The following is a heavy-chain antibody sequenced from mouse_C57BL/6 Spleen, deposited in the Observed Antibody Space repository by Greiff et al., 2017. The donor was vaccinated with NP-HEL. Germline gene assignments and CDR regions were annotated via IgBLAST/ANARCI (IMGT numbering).Heavy chain of an antibody. V-gene: IGHV5-4*01. D-gene: IGHD2-1*01. Sequence: EVQLMESGGGLVKPGGSLKLSCAASGFTFSSYAMSWVRQTPEKRLEWVATISDGGSYTYYPDNVKGRFTISRDNAKNNLYLQMSHLKSEDTAMYYCASGNYYFDYWGQGTTLTVSS. J-gene: IGHJ2*01. CDR2: ISDGGSYT. CDR3: ASGNYYFDY. CDR1: GFTFSSYA.